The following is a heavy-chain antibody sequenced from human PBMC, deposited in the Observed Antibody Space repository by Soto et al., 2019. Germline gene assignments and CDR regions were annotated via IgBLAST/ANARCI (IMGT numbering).Heavy chain of an antibody. D-gene: IGHD2-2*01. CDR2: IYPGDSDT. V-gene: IGHV5-51*01. CDR3: ARHLGGGIVVVPAAPTHSYGMDV. J-gene: IGHJ6*02. Sequence: PGESLKISCKGSGYSFTSYWIGWVRQMPGKGLEWMGIIYPGDSDTRYSPSFQGQVTISADKSISTAYLQWSSLKASDTAMYYCARHLGGGIVVVPAAPTHSYGMDVWGQGTTVTVSS. CDR1: GYSFTSYW.